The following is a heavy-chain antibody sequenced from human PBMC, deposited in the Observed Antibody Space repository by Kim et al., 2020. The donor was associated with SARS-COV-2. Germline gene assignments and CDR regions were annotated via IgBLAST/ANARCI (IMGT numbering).Heavy chain of an antibody. CDR2: ISSSSSYI. Sequence: GGSLRLSCAASGFTFSSYSMNWVRQAPGKGLEWVSSISSSSSYIYYADSVKGRFTISRDNAKNSLYLQMNSLRAEDTAVYYCARDPPDRYGHPRGWFDPWGQGTLVTVSS. D-gene: IGHD2-21*01. J-gene: IGHJ5*02. V-gene: IGHV3-21*01. CDR3: ARDPPDRYGHPRGWFDP. CDR1: GFTFSSYS.